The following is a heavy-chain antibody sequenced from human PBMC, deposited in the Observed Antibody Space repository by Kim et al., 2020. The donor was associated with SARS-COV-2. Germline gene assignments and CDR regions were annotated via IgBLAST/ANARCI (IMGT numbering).Heavy chain of an antibody. CDR3: ARGIMLGVGNPIDY. CDR2: INHSGST. Sequence: SETLSLTCAVYGGSFSGYYWSWIRQPPGKGLEWIGEINHSGSTNYNPSLKSRVTISVDTSKNQFSLKLSSVTTADTAVYYCARGIMLGVGNPIDYWGQGTLVTVSS. V-gene: IGHV4-34*01. CDR1: GGSFSGYY. D-gene: IGHD3-3*01. J-gene: IGHJ4*02.